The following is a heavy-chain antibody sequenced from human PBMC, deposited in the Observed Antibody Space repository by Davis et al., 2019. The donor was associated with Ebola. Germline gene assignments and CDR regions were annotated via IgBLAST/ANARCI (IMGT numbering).Heavy chain of an antibody. D-gene: IGHD6-13*01. CDR2: VRYDGSDK. CDR3: ARGTSIAAADVDV. V-gene: IGHV3-30*02. Sequence: GGSLRPSCAASGSFFTFSGMHWVRQAPGKGLEWVAFVRYDGSDKYYTDSVKGRFTIPRDNSKNMLFLQMDSLRLEDTAVYYCARGTSIAAADVDVWGKGTTVTVSS. J-gene: IGHJ6*04. CDR1: GSFFTFSG.